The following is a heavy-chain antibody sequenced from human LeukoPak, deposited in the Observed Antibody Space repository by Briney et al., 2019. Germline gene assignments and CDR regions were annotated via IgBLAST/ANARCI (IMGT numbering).Heavy chain of an antibody. CDR3: AGAWRGIVATIGVI. CDR1: GGTFSSYA. D-gene: IGHD5-12*01. CDR2: IIPIFGTA. V-gene: IGHV1-69*13. J-gene: IGHJ4*02. Sequence: GASVKVSCKASGGTFSSYAISWVRQAPGQGLEWMGGIIPIFGTANYAQKFQGRVTITADESTSTAYMELSSLRSEDTAVYYCAGAWRGIVATIGVIWGQGTLVTVSS.